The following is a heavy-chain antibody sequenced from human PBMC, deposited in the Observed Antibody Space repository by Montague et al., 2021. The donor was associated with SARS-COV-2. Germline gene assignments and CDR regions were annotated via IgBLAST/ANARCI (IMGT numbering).Heavy chain of an antibody. CDR1: GGSLSGYY. CDR2: INHSANT. Sequence: SETLSLTCAVHGGSLSGYYWSWIRQPPEKGLEWIGEINHSANTKYNPSLKSPVTISIDTSKNQFSPKMTSVTAADTATYYCASGIYPSGSYYNRYYYGLNIWGPGTKVIVSS. D-gene: IGHD3-10*01. J-gene: IGHJ6*02. CDR3: ASGIYPSGSYYNRYYYGLNI. V-gene: IGHV4-34*01.